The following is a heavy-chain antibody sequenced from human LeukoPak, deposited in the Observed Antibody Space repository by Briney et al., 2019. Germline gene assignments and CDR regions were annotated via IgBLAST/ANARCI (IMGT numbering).Heavy chain of an antibody. CDR1: GFTFSSYW. Sequence: GGSLRLSCAASGFTFSSYWMSWVRQAPGKGLEWVANIKQDGSEKYYVDSVKGRFTISRDNAKNSLYLQMNSLRAEDTAVYYCARDLDYDSSGYPTFDYWGQGTLVTVSS. CDR3: ARDLDYDSSGYPTFDY. CDR2: IKQDGSEK. D-gene: IGHD3-22*01. J-gene: IGHJ4*02. V-gene: IGHV3-7*01.